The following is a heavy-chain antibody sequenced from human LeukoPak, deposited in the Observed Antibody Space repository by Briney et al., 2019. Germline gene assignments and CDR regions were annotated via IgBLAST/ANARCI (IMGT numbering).Heavy chain of an antibody. Sequence: GGSLRLSCAASGFTFSNYAMSWVRQAPGKGLEWVSAINGNGGGTYYADSVKGRFTISRDNSRNTLFLHMNPLRAEDTAVYYCAKPRVGDFIVVVPAAEDCWGQGTLVTVSS. CDR2: INGNGGGT. V-gene: IGHV3-23*01. D-gene: IGHD2-2*01. J-gene: IGHJ4*02. CDR3: AKPRVGDFIVVVPAAEDC. CDR1: GFTFSNYA.